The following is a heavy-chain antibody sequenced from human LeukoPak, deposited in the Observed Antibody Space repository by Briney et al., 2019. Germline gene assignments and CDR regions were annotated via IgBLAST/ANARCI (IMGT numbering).Heavy chain of an antibody. CDR2: LYSGGST. J-gene: IGHJ6*03. Sequence: GGSLRLSCAASGFTVSSNYMNWVRQPPGKGLEWVSVLYSGGSTYYSDSVKGRFTISRDNSKNTLYLQMNSLRAEDTAVYYCARAGLETYYYDSRGREQFFYYIDVWGKGTTVTVSS. CDR3: ARAGLETYYYDSRGREQFFYYIDV. D-gene: IGHD3-22*01. CDR1: GFTVSSNY. V-gene: IGHV3-66*02.